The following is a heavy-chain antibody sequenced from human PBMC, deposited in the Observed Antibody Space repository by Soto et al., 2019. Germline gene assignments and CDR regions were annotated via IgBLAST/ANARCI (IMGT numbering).Heavy chain of an antibody. V-gene: IGHV4-39*01. CDR3: ARFARYEDDDYFPDY. CDR2: IYYRGNT. D-gene: IGHD4-17*01. CDR1: GGSISSRSYY. J-gene: IGHJ4*02. Sequence: SETLSLTCTVSGGSISSRSYYWGWIRQPPGKGLEWIGIIYYRGNTYYSPSLKSRVTISVDTSKNQFSLKLSSVTATDTAVCYCARFARYEDDDYFPDYWGQGTLVTVSS.